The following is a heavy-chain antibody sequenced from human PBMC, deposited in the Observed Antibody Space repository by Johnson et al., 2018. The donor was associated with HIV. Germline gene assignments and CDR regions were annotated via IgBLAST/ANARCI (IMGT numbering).Heavy chain of an antibody. J-gene: IGHJ3*02. CDR3: ASIAARRVSAFDI. D-gene: IGHD6-6*01. CDR2: IGTAGDT. V-gene: IGHV3-13*01. CDR1: GFTFSSYD. Sequence: VQLVESGGGLVQPGGSLRLSCVASGFTFSSYDMHWVRQATGKGLEWVSGIGTAGDTYYPGSVKGRFTISRENAKNTLYLQMNSLRAEDTAVYYGASIAARRVSAFDIWGQGTMVTVSS.